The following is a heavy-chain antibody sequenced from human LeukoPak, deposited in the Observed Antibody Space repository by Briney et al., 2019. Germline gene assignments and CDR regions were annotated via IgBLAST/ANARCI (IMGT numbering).Heavy chain of an antibody. D-gene: IGHD5-12*01. CDR3: ARVGVATISSYFDY. V-gene: IGHV4-59*08. CDR2: IYYSGST. CDR1: GGSISSYY. J-gene: IGHJ4*02. Sequence: PSETLSLTCTVSGGSISSYYWSWIRQPPGKGLEWIGYIYYSGSTNYNPSLKSRVTISVDTSKNQFSLKLSSVTAADTAVYYCARVGVATISSYFDYWGQGTLVTVSS.